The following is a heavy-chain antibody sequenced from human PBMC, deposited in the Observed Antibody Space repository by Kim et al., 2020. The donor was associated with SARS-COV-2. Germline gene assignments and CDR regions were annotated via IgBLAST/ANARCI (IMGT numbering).Heavy chain of an antibody. CDR3: ARDYDSSGLDY. V-gene: IGHV4-59*01. CDR2: T. D-gene: IGHD3-22*01. J-gene: IGHJ4*02. Sequence: TNYNPSLKSRVTRSVDTSKSQFSLKLSSVTAADTAVYYCARDYDSSGLDYWGQGTLVTVSS.